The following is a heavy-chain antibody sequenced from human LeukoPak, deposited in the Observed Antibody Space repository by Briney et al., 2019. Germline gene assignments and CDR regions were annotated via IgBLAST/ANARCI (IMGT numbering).Heavy chain of an antibody. J-gene: IGHJ4*02. D-gene: IGHD6-13*01. CDR3: ARDYVAAAGTDFDY. V-gene: IGHV1-18*01. Sequence: ASVKVSCKASGYTFSSHGISWVRQAPGQGLEWMGWISTYNGNTNYAQKFQGRVTMTTDTSTRTAHMKLSSLKSDDTAVYYCARDYVAAAGTDFDYWGQGTLVTVSS. CDR1: GYTFSSHG. CDR2: ISTYNGNT.